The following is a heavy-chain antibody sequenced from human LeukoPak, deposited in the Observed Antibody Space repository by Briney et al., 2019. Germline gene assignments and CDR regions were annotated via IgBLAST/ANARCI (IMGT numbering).Heavy chain of an antibody. CDR1: GFTFSSYA. J-gene: IGHJ4*02. D-gene: IGHD2-8*01. Sequence: GESLKISCAASGFTFSSYAMHWVRQAPGKGLEWVAVISYDGSNKYYADSVKGRFTISRDNSKNTLYLQMNSLRAEDTAVYYCAREVYYFDYWGQGTLVTVSS. V-gene: IGHV3-30*04. CDR3: AREVYYFDY. CDR2: ISYDGSNK.